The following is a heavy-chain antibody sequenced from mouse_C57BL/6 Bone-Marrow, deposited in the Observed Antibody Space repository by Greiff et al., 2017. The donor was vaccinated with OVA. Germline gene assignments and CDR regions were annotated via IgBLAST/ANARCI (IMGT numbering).Heavy chain of an antibody. CDR1: GFSFNTYA. Sequence: GGGLVQLKGSLKLPCAPFGFSFNTYAMHWVRQAPGKGLEWVARIRSKSNNYSTYYADSVIDRFTISRDDSESMLYLQMNNLSTEDAAMYNSVSPYYYEFAYWGKGTLVTVSA. J-gene: IGHJ3*01. CDR2: IRSKSNNYST. CDR3: VSPYYYEFAY. D-gene: IGHD1-1*01. V-gene: IGHV10-1*01.